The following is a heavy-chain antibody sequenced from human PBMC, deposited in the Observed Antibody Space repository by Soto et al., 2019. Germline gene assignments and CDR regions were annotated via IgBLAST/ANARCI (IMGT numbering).Heavy chain of an antibody. CDR1: GFTFSSYW. Sequence: EVQLVESGGGLVQPGGSLRLSCAASGFTFSSYWMHWVRQAPGKGLVWVSRINSDGSSTSYADSVKGRFTISRDNAKNTLYLQMNSLRAEDTAVYYCVMRWLQSSGFDYWGQGTLVTVSS. CDR2: INSDGSST. V-gene: IGHV3-74*01. D-gene: IGHD3-10*02. CDR3: VMRWLQSSGFDY. J-gene: IGHJ4*02.